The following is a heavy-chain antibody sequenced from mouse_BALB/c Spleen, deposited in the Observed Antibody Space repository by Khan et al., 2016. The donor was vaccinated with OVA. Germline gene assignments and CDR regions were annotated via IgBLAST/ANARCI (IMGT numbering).Heavy chain of an antibody. J-gene: IGHJ2*01. V-gene: IGHV3-2*02. CDR3: ARGNYYGDYFDY. Sequence: EVKLLESGPGLVKPSQSLSLTCTVTGYSITSGYAWNWIRQFPGNKLEWMGYISYSGVTSYTPSLKSRISITRDTSKNQFFLQLNSVNTEDTATDYSARGNYYGDYFDYWGQGTTLTVSS. D-gene: IGHD1-1*01. CDR2: ISYSGVT. CDR1: GYSITSGYA.